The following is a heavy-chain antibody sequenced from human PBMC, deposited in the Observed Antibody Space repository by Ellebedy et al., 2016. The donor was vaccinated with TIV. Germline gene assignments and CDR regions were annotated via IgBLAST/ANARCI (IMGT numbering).Heavy chain of an antibody. CDR1: GYTFTSYG. CDR3: ARAAETHRLPIFGVVITGDYYYYMDV. V-gene: IGHV1-18*01. J-gene: IGHJ6*03. D-gene: IGHD3-3*01. CDR2: ISAYNGNT. Sequence: ASVKVSCXASGYTFTSYGISWVRQAPGQGLEWMGWISAYNGNTNYAQKLQGRVTMTTDTSTSTAYMELRSLRSDDTAVYYCARAAETHRLPIFGVVITGDYYYYMDVWGKGTTVTASS.